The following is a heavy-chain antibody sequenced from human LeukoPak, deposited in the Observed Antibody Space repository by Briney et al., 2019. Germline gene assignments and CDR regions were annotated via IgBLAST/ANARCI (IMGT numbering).Heavy chain of an antibody. Sequence: GASVTVSFKASGGTFSSYAISWVRQAPGQGIEWMGGIIPILGIANYAQKFQGRVTITADKSTSTAYMELSSLRSEDTAVYYCARTSSRQDTMVRGVIPFDYWGQGTLVTVSS. D-gene: IGHD3-10*01. CDR2: IIPILGIA. CDR3: ARTSSRQDTMVRGVIPFDY. V-gene: IGHV1-69*04. J-gene: IGHJ4*02. CDR1: GGTFSSYA.